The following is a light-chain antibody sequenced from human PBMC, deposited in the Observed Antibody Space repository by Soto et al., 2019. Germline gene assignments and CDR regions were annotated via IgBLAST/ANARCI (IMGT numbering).Light chain of an antibody. V-gene: IGKV1-9*01. Sequence: DMQLTQSPPFLSPSAGDRVSITCRASQDIRQYLVWYQQKPGKATNVLIFDASSLQTGVPSRFSGSGSGTEFNLTITSLQPEDFATYYCRHFYTFGQGTKVDIK. CDR3: RHFYT. CDR1: QDIRQY. J-gene: IGKJ2*01. CDR2: DAS.